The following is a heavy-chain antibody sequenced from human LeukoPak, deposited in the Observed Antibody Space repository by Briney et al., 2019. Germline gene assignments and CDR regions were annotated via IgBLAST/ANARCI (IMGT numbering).Heavy chain of an antibody. V-gene: IGHV3-48*04. Sequence: GGSLRLSCAASGFTFSSYSMNWVRQAPGKGLEWVSYISSSSSTIYYADSVKGRFTISRDNAKNSLYLQMNSLRAEDTAVYYCASGHSYGFDYWGQGTLVTVSS. D-gene: IGHD5-18*01. CDR1: GFTFSSYS. J-gene: IGHJ4*02. CDR3: ASGHSYGFDY. CDR2: ISSSSSTI.